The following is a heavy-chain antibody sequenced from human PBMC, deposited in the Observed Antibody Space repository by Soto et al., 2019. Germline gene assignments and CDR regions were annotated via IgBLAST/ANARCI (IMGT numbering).Heavy chain of an antibody. V-gene: IGHV3-30-3*01. CDR3: ARARRVAAQYYFDY. CDR2: ISYDGSNK. J-gene: IGHJ4*02. D-gene: IGHD6-13*01. Sequence: GGSLRLSCAASGFTFSSYAMHWVRQAPGKGLEWVAVISYDGSNKYYADSVKGRFTISRDNSKNTLYLQMNSLRAEDTAVYYCARARRVAAQYYFDYWGQGTLVT. CDR1: GFTFSSYA.